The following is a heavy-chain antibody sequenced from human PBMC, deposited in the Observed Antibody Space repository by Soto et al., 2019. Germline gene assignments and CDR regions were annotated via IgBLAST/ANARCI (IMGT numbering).Heavy chain of an antibody. CDR1: GGSFSGYY. CDR2: INHSGST. Sequence: SETLSLTCAVYGGSFSGYYWSWIRQPPGKGLEWIGEINHSGSTNYNPSLKSRVTISVDTSKNQFSLKLSSVTAADTAVYYCARGPGGVIVNGARGMPHSDAFDIWGQGTMVTVS. D-gene: IGHD3-16*02. CDR3: ARGPGGVIVNGARGMPHSDAFDI. V-gene: IGHV4-34*01. J-gene: IGHJ3*02.